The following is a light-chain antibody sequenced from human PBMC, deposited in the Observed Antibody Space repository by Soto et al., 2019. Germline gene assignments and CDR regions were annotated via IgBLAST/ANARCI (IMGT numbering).Light chain of an antibody. V-gene: IGKV1-27*01. J-gene: IGKJ2*01. CDR3: QKYSSAPPYT. Sequence: DIQMTQSPSSLSASVGDRVTITCRASQGISSYLAWYQQKPGKVPKLLIYAASTLQSGVPSRFSGSGSGTDVTLTISSLQPEDVATYYCQKYSSAPPYTFGQGTKLEIK. CDR1: QGISSY. CDR2: AAS.